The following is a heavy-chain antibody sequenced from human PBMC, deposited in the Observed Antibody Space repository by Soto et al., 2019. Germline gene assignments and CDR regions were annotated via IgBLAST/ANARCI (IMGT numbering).Heavy chain of an antibody. Sequence: EVQLVESGGGLVQRGGSLRLSCAASGFTFGIYSMNWVRQAPGKGLEWISYINGSSSNMYYADSLKGRLIISRDNADKSLYLQMNSLRDSDTAVYYCARGDRFRCSGDRCFSDGLFLSWGQGTLVTVSS. CDR3: ARGDRFRCSGDRCFSDGLFLS. CDR1: GFTFGIYS. CDR2: INGSSSNM. D-gene: IGHD2-15*01. V-gene: IGHV3-48*02. J-gene: IGHJ5*02.